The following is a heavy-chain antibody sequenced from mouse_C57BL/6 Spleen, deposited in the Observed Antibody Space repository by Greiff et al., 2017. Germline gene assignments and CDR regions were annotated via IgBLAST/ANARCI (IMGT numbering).Heavy chain of an antibody. D-gene: IGHD1-1*01. V-gene: IGHV5-17*01. CDR2: ISSGSSTI. Sequence: EVKLMESGGGLVKPGGSLKLSCAASGFTFSDYGMHWVRQAPEKGLEWVAYISSGSSTIYYADTVKGRFTISRDNAKNTLFLQMTSLRSEDTAMYYCARKLGSSYYYAMDYWGQGTSVTVSS. CDR3: ARKLGSSYYYAMDY. J-gene: IGHJ4*01. CDR1: GFTFSDYG.